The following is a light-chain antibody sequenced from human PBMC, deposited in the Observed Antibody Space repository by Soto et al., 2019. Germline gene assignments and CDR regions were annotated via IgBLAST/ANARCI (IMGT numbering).Light chain of an antibody. CDR2: GAS. CDR3: QHYSGWPPV. J-gene: IGKJ2*01. CDR1: QNIHNH. Sequence: DKLMSQSPATLSVSLGERVTLSCRASQNIHNHMSWFPQKPGQAPRLLIYGASTRATGLPARFSGSGSGTDFTLTISNLQSEDFALYYCQHYSGWPPVFGQGTKVDIK. V-gene: IGKV3-15*01.